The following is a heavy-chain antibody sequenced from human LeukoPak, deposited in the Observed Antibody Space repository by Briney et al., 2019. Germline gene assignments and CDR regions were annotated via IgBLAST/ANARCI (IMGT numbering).Heavy chain of an antibody. J-gene: IGHJ4*02. Sequence: GGSLRLSCAASGFTFSSYSMNWVRQAPGKGLEWVSSISSSSSYIYYADSVKGRFTISRDNAKNSLYLQMNSLRAEDTAVYYCARPLRTSGGPRGDFDYWGQGTLVTVSS. CDR1: GFTFSSYS. CDR3: ARPLRTSGGPRGDFDY. CDR2: ISSSSSYI. V-gene: IGHV3-21*01. D-gene: IGHD2-21*01.